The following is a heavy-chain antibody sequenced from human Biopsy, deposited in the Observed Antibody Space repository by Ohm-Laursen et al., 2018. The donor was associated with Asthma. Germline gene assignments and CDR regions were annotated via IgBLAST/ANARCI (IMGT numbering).Heavy chain of an antibody. Sequence: ASVKVSCKTSGHTFNSAGITWVRQAPGQGLEWMGGIIPMFGTTNYAQKFQGRVTITADESTSTAYMELSSLRSDDTAVYYCASPTYCSGSSCINNYYYALDVWGQGTTVTVTS. CDR3: ASPTYCSGSSCINNYYYALDV. V-gene: IGHV1-69*13. J-gene: IGHJ6*02. CDR1: GHTFNSAG. D-gene: IGHD2-15*01. CDR2: IIPMFGTT.